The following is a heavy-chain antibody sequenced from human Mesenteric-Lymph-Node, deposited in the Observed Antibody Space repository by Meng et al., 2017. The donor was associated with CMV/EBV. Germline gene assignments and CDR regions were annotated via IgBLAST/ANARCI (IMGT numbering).Heavy chain of an antibody. CDR2: INGNGLNT. D-gene: IGHD1-26*01. J-gene: IGHJ3*02. CDR1: GFAFSSHW. V-gene: IGHV3-74*01. Sequence: ESLKFSCAASGFAFSSHWMHWVRQAPGKGLVWVSRINGNGLNTTYADSVKGRFTISRDNAKNPVHLQMNSLRAEDTAVYYCARSSGSYSFNAFDIWGQGTMVTVSS. CDR3: ARSSGSYSFNAFDI.